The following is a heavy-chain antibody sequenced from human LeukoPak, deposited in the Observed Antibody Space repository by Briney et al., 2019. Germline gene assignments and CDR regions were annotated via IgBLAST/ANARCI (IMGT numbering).Heavy chain of an antibody. Sequence: AGGSLRLSCAASGFAFSSYWMSWVRQAPGKGLEGVANIKQDGSEKYYVGSVKGRFTISRDNAKNSLYLQMNSRRAEDTAVYYCARAREGGDCPFDYWGQGTLLTVSS. D-gene: IGHD2-21*02. CDR3: ARAREGGDCPFDY. V-gene: IGHV3-7*01. CDR2: IKQDGSEK. CDR1: GFAFSSYW. J-gene: IGHJ4*02.